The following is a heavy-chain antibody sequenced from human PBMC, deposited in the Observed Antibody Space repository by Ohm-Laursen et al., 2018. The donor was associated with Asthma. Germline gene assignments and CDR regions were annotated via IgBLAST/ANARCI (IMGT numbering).Heavy chain of an antibody. D-gene: IGHD1-26*01. CDR2: ISYDGSNK. Sequence: SLRLSCAASGFTFSSYAMHWVRQAPGKGLEWVAVISYDGSNKYYADSVKGRFTISRDNSKNTLYLQMNSLRAEDTAVYYCARDRYSGSYYFFDYWGQGTLVTVSS. CDR3: ARDRYSGSYYFFDY. J-gene: IGHJ4*02. V-gene: IGHV3-30-3*01. CDR1: GFTFSSYA.